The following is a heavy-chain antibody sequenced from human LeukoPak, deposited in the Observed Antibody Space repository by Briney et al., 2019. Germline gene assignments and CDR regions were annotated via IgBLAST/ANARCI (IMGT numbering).Heavy chain of an antibody. CDR1: GFTFSEYW. CDR2: IKEDGGQK. J-gene: IGHJ4*02. CDR3: ARGGDKNVM. V-gene: IGHV3-7*03. Sequence: PGGSLSLSCVVSGFTFSEYWMTWVRQAPGKGLKWVANIKEDGGQKHYVDSVKGRFAIFRDNAKNTLYLQMDSLRAEDTAVYYCARGGDKNVMGGQGALVTVSS. D-gene: IGHD3-10*01.